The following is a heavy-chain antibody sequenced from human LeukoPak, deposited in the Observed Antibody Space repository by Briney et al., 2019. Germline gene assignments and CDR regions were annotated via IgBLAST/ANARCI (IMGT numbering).Heavy chain of an antibody. D-gene: IGHD3-3*01. Sequence: SETLSLTCTVSGGSISTTNYYWGWIRQPPGRDLEWIGSIYSSGNTYYNPSLESRVTISVDTSKNQLSMKLTSATAADTSVYYCARHSGLRSPFDPWGQGTLVTVSS. V-gene: IGHV4-39*01. CDR2: IYSSGNT. J-gene: IGHJ5*02. CDR3: ARHSGLRSPFDP. CDR1: GGSISTTNYY.